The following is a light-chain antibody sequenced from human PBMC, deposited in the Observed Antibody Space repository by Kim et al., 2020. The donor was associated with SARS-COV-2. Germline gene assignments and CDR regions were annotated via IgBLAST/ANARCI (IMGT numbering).Light chain of an antibody. CDR3: AAWDDSLNGVV. CDR1: SADIGRKT. V-gene: IGLV1-44*01. CDR2: SHN. Sequence: GQRVAIYCTRSSADIGRKTVNWYQQRPGTAPRLLIYSHNQRPSGVPDRFSGSKSGTSASLAISGLQSEDEADYYCAAWDDSLNGVVFGGGTQLTVL. J-gene: IGLJ2*01.